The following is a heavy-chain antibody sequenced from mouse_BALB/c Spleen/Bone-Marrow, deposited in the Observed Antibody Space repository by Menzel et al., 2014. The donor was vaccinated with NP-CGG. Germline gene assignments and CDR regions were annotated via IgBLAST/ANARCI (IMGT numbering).Heavy chain of an antibody. Sequence: EVKLMESGGGLVQPGGSLKISCAASGFTFSSYGMSWVRQTPDKRLDLVATINSNGGSTYYPDSVKGRFTISRDNAKNTLYLQMSSLKTEDTAMYYCARDIYYDYDGFAYWGQGTLVTVSA. D-gene: IGHD2-4*01. J-gene: IGHJ3*01. V-gene: IGHV5-6-3*01. CDR3: ARDIYYDYDGFAY. CDR1: GFTFSSYG. CDR2: INSNGGST.